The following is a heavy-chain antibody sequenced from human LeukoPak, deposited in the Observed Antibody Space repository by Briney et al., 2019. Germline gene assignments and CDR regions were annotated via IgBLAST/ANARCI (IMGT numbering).Heavy chain of an antibody. J-gene: IGHJ4*02. D-gene: IGHD6-6*01. CDR1: GASINTYF. CDR2: VYYTGST. V-gene: IGHV4-59*08. Sequence: PSETLSPTCTVSGASINTYFLSWIRQPPGKGLEWIGYVYYTGSTNHNPSLKSRVTMFEDKSKNQFSLRLYSVTVADTAVYYCARHFAYSSSSYFDYWGQGSLVTVSS. CDR3: ARHFAYSSSSYFDY.